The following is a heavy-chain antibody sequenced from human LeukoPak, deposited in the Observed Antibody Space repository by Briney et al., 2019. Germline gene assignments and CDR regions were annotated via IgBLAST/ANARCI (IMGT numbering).Heavy chain of an antibody. D-gene: IGHD3-10*01. CDR3: ARAGGYYSSGSYLEY. J-gene: IGHJ4*02. CDR2: IYTSGST. Sequence: TPSQTLSLTCTVSGGSISSGSYYWSWIRQPAGKGLEWIGRIYTSGSTNYNPSLKSRLTISVDTSKNQFSLKLTSVTAADTAVYYCARAGGYYSSGSYLEYWGQGTLVTVSS. V-gene: IGHV4-61*02. CDR1: GGSISSGSYY.